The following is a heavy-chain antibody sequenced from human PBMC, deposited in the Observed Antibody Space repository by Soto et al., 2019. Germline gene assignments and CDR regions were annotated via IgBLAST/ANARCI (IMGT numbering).Heavy chain of an antibody. J-gene: IGHJ6*02. V-gene: IGHV3-33*01. D-gene: IGHD5-18*01. Sequence: QEQLVESGGGVVRPGMSLRLACEGSGFSFSTYGMHWVRQSPGKGLQWVAVIWFDGSNTYYADSVKGRFTISRDNSKNTLYLQMNNLRVEDTAVYHCARVEAPLIHSDHYYYVMYVWGQGTKVTVSS. CDR1: GFSFSTYG. CDR2: IWFDGSNT. CDR3: ARVEAPLIHSDHYYYVMYV.